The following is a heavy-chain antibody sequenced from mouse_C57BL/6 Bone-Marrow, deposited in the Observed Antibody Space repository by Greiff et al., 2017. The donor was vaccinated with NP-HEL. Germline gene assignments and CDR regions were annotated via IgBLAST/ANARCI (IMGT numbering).Heavy chain of an antibody. CDR3: AREEDYYGSSYKDFDY. CDR2: IYPGSGNT. J-gene: IGHJ2*01. V-gene: IGHV1-76*01. CDR1: GYTFTDYY. D-gene: IGHD1-1*01. Sequence: QVQLKQSGAELVRPGASVKLSCKASGYTFTDYYINWVKQRPGQGLEWIARIYPGSGNTYYNEKFKGKATLTAEKSSSTAYMQLSSLTSEDSAVYFCAREEDYYGSSYKDFDYWGQGTTLTVSS.